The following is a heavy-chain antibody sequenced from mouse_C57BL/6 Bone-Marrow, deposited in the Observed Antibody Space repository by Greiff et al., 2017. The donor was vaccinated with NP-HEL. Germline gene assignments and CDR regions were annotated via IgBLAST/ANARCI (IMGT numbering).Heavy chain of an antibody. CDR3: ARWGITDHYAMDY. CDR2: IYPGGGYT. Sequence: QVQLQQSGAELVRPGTSVKMSCKASGYTFTNYWIGWAKQRPGHGLEWIGDIYPGGGYTNYNAKFNGTSTLTADQSSIRAYMQVSSLTSEDSASYYCARWGITDHYAMDYWCQGTSVTVSS. D-gene: IGHD1-3*01. CDR1: GYTFTNYW. J-gene: IGHJ4*01. V-gene: IGHV1-63*01.